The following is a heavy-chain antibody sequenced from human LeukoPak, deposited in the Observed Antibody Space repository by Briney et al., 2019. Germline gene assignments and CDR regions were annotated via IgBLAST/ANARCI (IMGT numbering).Heavy chain of an antibody. Sequence: GGSLRLSCAASGFTFSSYWMSWVRQAPGKGLEWLANIKQDGSEKYYVDSVKGRFTISRDNAKNSLYLQMNSLRAEDTAVYDCARGPQWLEPDWYFDLWGRGTLVTVSS. V-gene: IGHV3-7*01. CDR2: IKQDGSEK. CDR3: ARGPQWLEPDWYFDL. D-gene: IGHD6-19*01. CDR1: GFTFSSYW. J-gene: IGHJ2*01.